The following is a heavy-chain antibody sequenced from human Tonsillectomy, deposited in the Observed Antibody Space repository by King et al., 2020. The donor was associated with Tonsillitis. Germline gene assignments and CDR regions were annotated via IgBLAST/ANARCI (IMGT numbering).Heavy chain of an antibody. CDR1: GFTFSSYS. J-gene: IGHJ6*02. CDR2: ISSSSSYI. CDR3: ARESGGIAVAAHSNYYYGMDV. D-gene: IGHD6-19*01. Sequence: VQLVESGGGLVKPGGSLRLSCAASGFTFSSYSMNWVRQAPGKGLEWVSSISSSSSYIYYADSVKGRFTISRDNAKNSLYLQMNSLRAEDTAVYYCARESGGIAVAAHSNYYYGMDVWGQGTTVTVSS. V-gene: IGHV3-21*01.